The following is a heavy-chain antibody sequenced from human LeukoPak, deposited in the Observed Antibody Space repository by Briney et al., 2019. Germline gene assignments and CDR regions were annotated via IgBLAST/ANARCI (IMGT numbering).Heavy chain of an antibody. CDR3: ARGGHCSTTSCSNYDGMDV. D-gene: IGHD2-2*01. Sequence: GGSLRLSCAASGFTFGSYGMHWVRQAPGKGLEWVAATWYDGSNKYYADSVKGRFTISRDNSKNTLYLQMNSLRAEDTAVYFCARGGHCSTTSCSNYDGMDVWGRGTTLTVSS. J-gene: IGHJ6*02. V-gene: IGHV3-33*01. CDR1: GFTFGSYG. CDR2: TWYDGSNK.